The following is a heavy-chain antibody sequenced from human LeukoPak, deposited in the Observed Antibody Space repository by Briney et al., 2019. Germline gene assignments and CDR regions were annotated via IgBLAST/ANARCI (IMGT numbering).Heavy chain of an antibody. CDR1: GFPFSSYS. CDR3: AKDVKYYYGSGSTNYFDY. V-gene: IGHV3-7*03. Sequence: GGSLRLSCAASGFPFSSYSMTWVRQAPGKGLEWVANIKPDGTTKFYVDSVKGRFTISRDNSKNTLYLQMNSLRAEDTAVYYCAKDVKYYYGSGSTNYFDYWGQGTLVTVSS. CDR2: IKPDGTTK. D-gene: IGHD3-10*01. J-gene: IGHJ4*02.